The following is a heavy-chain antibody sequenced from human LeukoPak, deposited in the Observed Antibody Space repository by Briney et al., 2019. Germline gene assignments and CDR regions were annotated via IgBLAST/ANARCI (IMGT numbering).Heavy chain of an antibody. J-gene: IGHJ4*02. D-gene: IGHD3-10*01. CDR1: GYTFTCYG. V-gene: IGHV1-18*01. CDR3: ARDFRLTVRGVILDY. CDR2: ISAYNGNT. Sequence: ASVKVSCKASGYTFTCYGISWVRQAPGQGLEWMGWISAYNGNTNYAQKPQGRVTMTTDTSTSKDHIALRSLRSDDTAVYYCARDFRLTVRGVILDYWGQGTLVTVSS.